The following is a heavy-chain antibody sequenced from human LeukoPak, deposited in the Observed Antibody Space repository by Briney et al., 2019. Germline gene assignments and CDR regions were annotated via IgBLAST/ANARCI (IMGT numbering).Heavy chain of an antibody. CDR1: GFTFSSYA. Sequence: GGSLRLSCAASGFTFSSYAMHWVRQAPGKGLEWAAVISYDGSNKYYADSVKGRFTISRDNSKNTLYLQMNSLRAEDTAVYYCAKVERIVVVPAAIDYWGQGTLVTVSS. D-gene: IGHD2-2*01. V-gene: IGHV3-30-3*01. J-gene: IGHJ4*02. CDR3: AKVERIVVVPAAIDY. CDR2: ISYDGSNK.